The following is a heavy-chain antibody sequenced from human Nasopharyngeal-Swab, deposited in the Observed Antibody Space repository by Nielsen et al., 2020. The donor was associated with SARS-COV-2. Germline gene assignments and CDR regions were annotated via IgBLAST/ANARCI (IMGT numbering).Heavy chain of an antibody. J-gene: IGHJ5*02. Sequence: WIRQPPGKGLEWIGYIYYSGSTNYNPSLKSRVTISVDTSKNQFSLKLSSGTAADTAVYYCAREKTHYDSSGYYYLWFDPWGQGTLVTVSS. CDR3: AREKTHYDSSGYYYLWFDP. D-gene: IGHD3-22*01. CDR2: IYYSGST. V-gene: IGHV4-59*01.